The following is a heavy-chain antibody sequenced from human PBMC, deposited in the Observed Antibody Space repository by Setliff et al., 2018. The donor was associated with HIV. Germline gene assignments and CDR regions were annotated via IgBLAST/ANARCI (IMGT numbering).Heavy chain of an antibody. Sequence: SETLSLTCTVSGGSISSSSYYWGWIRQPPGKGLEWIANIYYSGSTFYNPSLKSRVTMSVDTYKNQFSLKLNSVTAADTAVYFCARASGYSYSFYFDSWGQGTLVTVSS. J-gene: IGHJ4*02. D-gene: IGHD5-18*01. CDR3: ARASGYSYSFYFDS. V-gene: IGHV4-39*07. CDR1: GGSISSSSYY. CDR2: IYYSGST.